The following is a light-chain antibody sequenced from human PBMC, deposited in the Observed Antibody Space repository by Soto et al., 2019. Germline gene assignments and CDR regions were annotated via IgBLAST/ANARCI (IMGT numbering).Light chain of an antibody. J-gene: IGLJ3*02. CDR3: SSFTSRRTWV. CDR2: EVI. CDR1: SDVGGYDY. Sequence: QSALTQPASVSGSPGQSITISCTGSSDVGGYDYVSWFQQHPGRAPKLLIYEVITRPSGVSTRFSGSKSANTASLTISGLQPEDEADFYCSSFTSRRTWVFGGGTKLTVL. V-gene: IGLV2-14*01.